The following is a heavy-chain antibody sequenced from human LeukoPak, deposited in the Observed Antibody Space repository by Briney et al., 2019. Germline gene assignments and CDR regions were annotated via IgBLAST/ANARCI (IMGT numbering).Heavy chain of an antibody. V-gene: IGHV4-59*12. CDR3: ARVNLGGWYFDL. Sequence: SETLSLTCTVSGGSISSYYWSWIRQPPGKGLEWIGYIYYSGSTNYNPSLKSRVTISVDTSKNQFSLKLSSVTAADTAVYYCARVNLGGWYFDLWGRGTLVTVSS. J-gene: IGHJ2*01. CDR1: GGSISSYY. CDR2: IYYSGST.